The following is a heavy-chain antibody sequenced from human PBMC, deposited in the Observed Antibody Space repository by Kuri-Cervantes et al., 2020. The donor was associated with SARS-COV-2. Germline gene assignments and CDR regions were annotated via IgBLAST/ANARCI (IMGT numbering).Heavy chain of an antibody. CDR3: AVPVVPAAIFENWFDP. J-gene: IGHJ5*02. CDR2: ISYDGYNK. V-gene: IGHV3-30*03. Sequence: LSLTCAASGFTFSSYGMHWVRQAPGKGLEWVAVISYDGYNKYYADSVKGRFTIARDNSKNTIYLQMNNLRPEDTAVYYCAVPVVPAAIFENWFDPWGQGTLVTVSS. CDR1: GFTFSSYG. D-gene: IGHD2-2*01.